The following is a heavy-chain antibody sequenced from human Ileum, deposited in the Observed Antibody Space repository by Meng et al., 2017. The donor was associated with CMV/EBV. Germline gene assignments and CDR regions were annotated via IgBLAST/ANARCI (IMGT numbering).Heavy chain of an antibody. CDR3: ARESDSGWRAVDS. V-gene: IGHV3-74*03. CDR1: GFTLTNYW. CDR2: IKSDGSST. J-gene: IGHJ4*02. D-gene: IGHD6-19*01. Sequence: CTASGFTLTNYWMHWVRQAPGTGLVWVSRIKSDGSSTTYADSVKGRFTISRDNENTLYLQMNSLRVEDTAVYYCARESDSGWRAVDSWGQGTLVTVSS.